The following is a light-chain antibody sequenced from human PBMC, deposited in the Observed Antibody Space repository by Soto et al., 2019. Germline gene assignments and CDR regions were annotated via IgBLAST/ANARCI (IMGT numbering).Light chain of an antibody. CDR2: DVS. J-gene: IGLJ2*01. Sequence: QSALTQPASVSGSPGQSITISCTGTSSDVGRYNYVSWYQQHPGKAPKLMIYDVSNRPSGVSNRFSGSKSGTTASLTISGLQAEDEADYYCSSYTSSTTLVFGGGTKVTVL. CDR3: SSYTSSTTLV. V-gene: IGLV2-14*01. CDR1: SSDVGRYNY.